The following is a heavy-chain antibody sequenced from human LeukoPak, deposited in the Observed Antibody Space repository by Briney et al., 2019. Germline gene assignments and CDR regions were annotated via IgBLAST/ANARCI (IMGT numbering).Heavy chain of an antibody. CDR1: GFTFNNYA. CDR2: ISGSGGST. J-gene: IGHJ4*02. CDR3: AKDLGYYFDY. Sequence: PGGSLRLSCAASGFTFNNYAMSWVRQAPGKGLEWVSAISGSGGSTYYADSVKGRFTISRDNSKNTLYLQMNSLRAEDTAVYYCAKDLGYYFDYWGQGTLVTVSS. V-gene: IGHV3-23*01. D-gene: IGHD3-16*01.